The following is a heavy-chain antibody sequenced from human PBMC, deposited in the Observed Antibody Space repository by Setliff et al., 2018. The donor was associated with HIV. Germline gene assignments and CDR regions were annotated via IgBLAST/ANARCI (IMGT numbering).Heavy chain of an antibody. D-gene: IGHD4-17*01. CDR1: GGSISSYY. J-gene: IGHJ6*02. V-gene: IGHV4-59*01. CDR2: IYYSGST. CDR3: ARTAYDYGDYADEDYYYGMDV. Sequence: PSETLSLTCTVSGGSISSYYWSWIRQPPGKGLEWIGYIYYSGSTNYNPSLKSRVTISVGTSKNQFSLKLSSVTAADTAVYYCARTAYDYGDYADEDYYYGMDVWGQGTTVTVSS.